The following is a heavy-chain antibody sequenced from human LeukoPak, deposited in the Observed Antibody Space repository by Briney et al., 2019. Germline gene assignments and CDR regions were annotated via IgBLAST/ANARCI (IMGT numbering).Heavy chain of an antibody. J-gene: IGHJ4*02. CDR2: IIPIFGTA. V-gene: IGHV1-69*05. D-gene: IGHD1-26*01. CDR3: ASHYSGSYPFDY. Sequence: ASVKVSCKASGYTFTSYGISWVRQAPGQGLEWMGGIIPIFGTANYAQKFQGRVTMTRDTSTSTVYMELSSLRSEDTAVYYCASHYSGSYPFDYWGQGTLVTVSS. CDR1: GYTFTSYG.